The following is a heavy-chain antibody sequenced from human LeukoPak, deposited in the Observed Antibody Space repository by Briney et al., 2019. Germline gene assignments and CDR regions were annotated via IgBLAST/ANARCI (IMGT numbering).Heavy chain of an antibody. J-gene: IGHJ6*02. CDR2: IYRGADT. CDR3: ARDGSIVAADPEYYYYGMDV. Sequence: GGSLRLSCAASGFTFSSYTMNWVRQAPGKGLEWVSVIYRGADTYYLDSVKGRFTISRDNSKNTLYLQMNSLRAEDTAVYYCARDGSIVAADPEYYYYGMDVWGQGTTVTVSS. D-gene: IGHD6-13*01. CDR1: GFTFSSYT. V-gene: IGHV3-66*02.